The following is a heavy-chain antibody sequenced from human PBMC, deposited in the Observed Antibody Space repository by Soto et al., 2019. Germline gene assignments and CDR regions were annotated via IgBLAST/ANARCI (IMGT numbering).Heavy chain of an antibody. V-gene: IGHV4-59*01. CDR2: VYNSGST. Sequence: PSETLSLTCTVFGGSISSYYWSWVRRPPGKGLEWIGYVYNSGSTTYSPSFKSRVTISVDTSKNQFSLKLTSVTAADTAVYYCASEGGGRYGAFAIWGQGTMVTVSS. CDR1: GGSISSYY. D-gene: IGHD1-26*01. CDR3: ASEGGGRYGAFAI. J-gene: IGHJ3*02.